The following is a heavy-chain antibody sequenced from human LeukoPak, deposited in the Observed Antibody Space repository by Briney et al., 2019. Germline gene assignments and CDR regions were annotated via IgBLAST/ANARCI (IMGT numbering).Heavy chain of an antibody. J-gene: IGHJ5*02. CDR1: GYTFTGYY. CDR2: INPNSGGT. V-gene: IGHV1-2*02. CDR3: ARDPSHYADGSRWFDP. D-gene: IGHD4-17*01. Sequence: GASVKVSCKASGYTFTGYYMHWVRQAPGQGLEWMGWINPNSGGTNYAQKFQGRVTMTRDTSISTAYMELSRLRSDDTAVYYCARDPSHYADGSRWFDPWGQGTLVTVSS.